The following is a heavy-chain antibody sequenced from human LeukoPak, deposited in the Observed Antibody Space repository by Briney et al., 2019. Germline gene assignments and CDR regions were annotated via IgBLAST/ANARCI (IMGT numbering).Heavy chain of an antibody. CDR3: ARGGRPHYYDSSGHYFDY. CDR2: ISSNGGST. J-gene: IGHJ4*02. CDR1: GFTFSSYA. Sequence: GGSLRLSCAASGFTFSSYAMHWVRQAPGKGLEYVSAISSNGGSTYYANSVKGRFTISRDNSKNTLYLQMNSLRAEDTAVYYCARGGRPHYYDSSGHYFDYWGQGTLVTVSS. D-gene: IGHD3-22*01. V-gene: IGHV3-64*01.